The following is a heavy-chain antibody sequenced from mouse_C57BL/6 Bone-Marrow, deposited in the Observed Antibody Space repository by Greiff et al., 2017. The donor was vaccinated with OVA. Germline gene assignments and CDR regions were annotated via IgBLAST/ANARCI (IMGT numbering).Heavy chain of an antibody. CDR1: GFTFSSYG. J-gene: IGHJ2*01. V-gene: IGHV5-6*02. CDR2: ISSGGSYT. CDR3: ARSDY. Sequence: EVKLVESGGDLVKPGGSLTLSCAASGFTFSSYGMSWVRQTPDKRLEWVATISSGGSYTYYPDSVKGRFTISRDNAKNTLYLQMSSLKSEDTAMYYCARSDYWGQGTTLTVSS.